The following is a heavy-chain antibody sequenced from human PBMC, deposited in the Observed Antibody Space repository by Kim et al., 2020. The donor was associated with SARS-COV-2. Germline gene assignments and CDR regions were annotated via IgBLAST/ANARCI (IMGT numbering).Heavy chain of an antibody. CDR2: ISSSSSYI. CDR1: GFTFSSYS. Sequence: GGSLRLSCAAAGFTFSSYSMNWVRQAPGKGLEWVSSISSSSSYIYYADSVKGRFTISRDNAKNSLYLQMNSLRAEDTAVYYCAREGPIVGAPPGYYGMDVWGQGTTVTVSS. D-gene: IGHD1-26*01. J-gene: IGHJ6*02. CDR3: AREGPIVGAPPGYYGMDV. V-gene: IGHV3-21*01.